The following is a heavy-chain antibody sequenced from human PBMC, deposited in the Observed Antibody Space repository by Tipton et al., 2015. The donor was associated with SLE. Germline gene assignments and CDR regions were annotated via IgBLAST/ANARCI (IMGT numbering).Heavy chain of an antibody. D-gene: IGHD1-26*01. J-gene: IGHJ3*02. Sequence: TLSLTCTVSGGSISSGGYYWSWIRQHPGKGLEWIGYIYYSGSTYYNPSLKSRVTISVDRSKNQFSLKLNSVTAADTAVYYCASYGYSGSHGGAFDIWGQGTMVTVSS. CDR2: IYYSGST. CDR3: ASYGYSGSHGGAFDI. CDR1: GGSISSGGYY. V-gene: IGHV4-31*09.